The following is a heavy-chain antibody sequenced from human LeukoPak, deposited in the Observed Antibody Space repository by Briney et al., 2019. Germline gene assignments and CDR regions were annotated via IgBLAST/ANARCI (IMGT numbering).Heavy chain of an antibody. CDR1: GFTFSSYW. J-gene: IGHJ6*03. Sequence: GGSLRLSCAASGFTFSSYWMSWVRQAPGKGLEWVANIKQDGSEKYYVDSVKGRFTISRDNAKNSLYLQMNSLRAEDTAVYYCAKDGLRAEQLVSAIYYYYMDVWGKGTTVTISS. CDR2: IKQDGSEK. CDR3: AKDGLRAEQLVSAIYYYYMDV. V-gene: IGHV3-7*01. D-gene: IGHD6-13*01.